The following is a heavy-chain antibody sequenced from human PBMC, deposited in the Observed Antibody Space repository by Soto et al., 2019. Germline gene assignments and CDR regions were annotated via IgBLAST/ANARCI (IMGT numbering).Heavy chain of an antibody. CDR2: IIPIFGTA. Sequence: GASVKVSCKASGGTFSSYAISWVRQAPGQGXEWMGGIIPIFGTANYEQKFQGRVTITADESTSTAYMELSSLRSEDTAVYYCARESRDCSGGSCYPQKDFDYWGQGTLVTVSS. D-gene: IGHD2-15*01. CDR1: GGTFSSYA. CDR3: ARESRDCSGGSCYPQKDFDY. V-gene: IGHV1-69*13. J-gene: IGHJ4*02.